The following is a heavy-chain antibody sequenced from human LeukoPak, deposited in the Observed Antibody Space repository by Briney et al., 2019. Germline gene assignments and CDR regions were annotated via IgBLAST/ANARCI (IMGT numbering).Heavy chain of an antibody. V-gene: IGHV1-18*01. CDR1: GYIFTSYG. J-gene: IGHJ6*02. Sequence: ASVKVSCKASGYIFTSYGISWVRQAPGRGLEWMGWISGINGKTKYIQRFQGRVTMTTDTSTSTAYMELRSLRSDDTTVYYCARLSTDDFWNGYTYYYYGMDVWGQGTTVTVSS. CDR2: ISGINGKT. CDR3: ARLSTDDFWNGYTYYYYGMDV. D-gene: IGHD3-3*01.